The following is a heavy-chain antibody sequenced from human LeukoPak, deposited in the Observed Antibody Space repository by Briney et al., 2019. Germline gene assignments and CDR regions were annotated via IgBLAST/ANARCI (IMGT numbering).Heavy chain of an antibody. CDR1: GFTFSSYA. J-gene: IGHJ4*02. CDR3: AKGGRIQLWLKRGYFDY. D-gene: IGHD5-18*01. Sequence: GGSLRLSCAASGFTFSSYAMSWVRQAPGKGLEWVSAISGSGGSTYYADSVKGRFTISRDNSKNTLYLQMNSLRAEDTAVYYCAKGGRIQLWLKRGYFDYWGQGTLVTVSS. V-gene: IGHV3-23*01. CDR2: ISGSGGST.